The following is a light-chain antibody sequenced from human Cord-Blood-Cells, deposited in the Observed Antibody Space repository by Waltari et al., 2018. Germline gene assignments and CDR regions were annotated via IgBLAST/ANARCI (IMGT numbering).Light chain of an antibody. V-gene: IGLV1-44*01. CDR3: AAWDDSLNGYV. CDR2: SNN. J-gene: IGLJ1*01. CDR1: SYNIGSNT. Sequence: QSVLTQPPSASGTPGQRVTISCSGSSYNIGSNTGNWYQQLPGTAPKHLIYSNNQRPSGVPDRFSGSKSGTSASLAISGLQSEDEADYYCAAWDDSLNGYVFGTGTKVTVL.